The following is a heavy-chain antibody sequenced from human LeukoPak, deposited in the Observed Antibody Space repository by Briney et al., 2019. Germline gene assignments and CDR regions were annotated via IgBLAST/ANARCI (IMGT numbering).Heavy chain of an antibody. CDR1: GFTFSSYA. V-gene: IGHV3-30*04. Sequence: GRSLRLSCAASGFTFSSYAMHWVRQAPGKGLEGVAVISYDGSNKYYADSVKGRFTISRDNSKNTLYLQMNSLRAEDTAVYYCAREITDYGDYVVDYWGQGTLVTVSS. CDR3: AREITDYGDYVVDY. CDR2: ISYDGSNK. D-gene: IGHD4-17*01. J-gene: IGHJ4*02.